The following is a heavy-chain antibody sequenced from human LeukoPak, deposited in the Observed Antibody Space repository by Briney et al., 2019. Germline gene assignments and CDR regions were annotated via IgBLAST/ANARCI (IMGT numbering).Heavy chain of an antibody. V-gene: IGHV4-59*01. D-gene: IGHD5-24*01. CDR2: IYYSGST. J-gene: IGHJ3*02. CDR3: ARGRWLQSGADAFDI. Sequence: SETLSLTCAVYGGSFSGYYWSWIRQPPGKGLEWIGYIYYSGSTNYNPSLKSRVTISVDTSKNQFSLKLSSVTAADTAVYYCARGRWLQSGADAFDIWGQGTMVTVSS. CDR1: GGSFSGYY.